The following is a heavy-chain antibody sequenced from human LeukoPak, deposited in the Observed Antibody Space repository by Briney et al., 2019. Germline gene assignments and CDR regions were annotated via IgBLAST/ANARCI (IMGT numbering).Heavy chain of an antibody. CDR2: IYTSGST. CDR3: ARASYSYDINGWVPFDY. CDR1: GASISSGLHY. J-gene: IGHJ4*02. D-gene: IGHD3-22*01. Sequence: SETLSLTCTVSGASISSGLHYWSWIRQSAGKGLEWIGRIYTSGSTNYNPSLKSRVTISGDTSKNQFSLRLSSVTAADTAVYYCARASYSYDINGWVPFDYWGQGTLVTVSS. V-gene: IGHV4-61*02.